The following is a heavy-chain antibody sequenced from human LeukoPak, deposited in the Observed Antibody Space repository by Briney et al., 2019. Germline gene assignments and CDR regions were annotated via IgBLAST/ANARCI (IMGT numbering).Heavy chain of an antibody. J-gene: IGHJ6*02. V-gene: IGHV3-23*01. Sequence: GGSLRLSCAASGFTFSNYVMSWVRQAPGKGLEWVSAISGSGGSTYYADSVKGRFTISRDNSKNTLYLQMNSLRAEDTAVYYCAKSVAGTAGRYYYGMDVWGQGTTVTVSS. CDR3: AKSVAGTAGRYYYGMDV. CDR2: ISGSGGST. CDR1: GFTFSNYV. D-gene: IGHD6-19*01.